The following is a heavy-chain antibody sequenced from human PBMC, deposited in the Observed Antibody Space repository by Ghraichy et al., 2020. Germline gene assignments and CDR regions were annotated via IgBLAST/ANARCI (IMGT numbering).Heavy chain of an antibody. CDR1: GGTFSSYA. D-gene: IGHD3-3*01. Sequence: SVKVSCKASGGTFSSYAISWVRQAPGQGLEWMGRIIPILGIANYAQKFQGRVTITADKSTSIAYMELSSLRSEDTAVYYCARDRKYYDFWSGRKNDAFDIWGQGTMVTVSS. CDR3: ARDRKYYDFWSGRKNDAFDI. CDR2: IIPILGIA. J-gene: IGHJ3*02. V-gene: IGHV1-69*04.